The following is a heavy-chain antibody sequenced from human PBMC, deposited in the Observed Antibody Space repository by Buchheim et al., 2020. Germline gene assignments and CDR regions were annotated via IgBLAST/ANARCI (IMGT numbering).Heavy chain of an antibody. Sequence: QVQLVESGGGVVQPGRSLRLSCAAPGFRFSYYDMHWVRQAPGKGLEWVAFIRYDASNQYYVDSVKGRFTISRDNSKNTVYLQMNSLRPEDTAVYYCAVYESSGYYFNHWGQGTL. CDR3: AVYESSGYYFNH. V-gene: IGHV3-30*02. D-gene: IGHD3-22*01. CDR2: IRYDASNQ. CDR1: GFRFSYYD. J-gene: IGHJ4*02.